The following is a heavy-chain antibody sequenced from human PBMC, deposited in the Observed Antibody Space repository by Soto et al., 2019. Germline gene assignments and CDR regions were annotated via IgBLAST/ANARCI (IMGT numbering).Heavy chain of an antibody. CDR1: GFTFTRYG. CDR2: IWYDGSNK. CDR3: ARDRRFLEWLDY. J-gene: IGHJ4*02. V-gene: IGHV3-33*01. Sequence: QVQLEESGGGVVQPGRSLTLSCVASGFTFTRYGIHWVRQAPGKGLEWVAGIWYDGSNKYYGDSVKGRFTISRDNSKNTVFLQMNSRRAVDTAVYYCARDRRFLEWLDYWGQGTLVSVSS. D-gene: IGHD3-3*01.